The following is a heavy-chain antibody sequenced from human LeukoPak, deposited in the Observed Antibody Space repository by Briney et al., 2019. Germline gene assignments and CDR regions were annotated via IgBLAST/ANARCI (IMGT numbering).Heavy chain of an antibody. D-gene: IGHD1-26*01. CDR1: GGSFSGYY. V-gene: IGHV4-34*01. J-gene: IGHJ5*02. Sequence: SETLSLTCAVYGGSFSGYYWSWIRQPPGKGLEWIGEINHSGSTNYNPSLKSRVTISVDTSKNQFSLKLSSVTAADTAVYYCARVSPIGDWFDPWGQGTLVTVSS. CDR2: INHSGST. CDR3: ARVSPIGDWFDP.